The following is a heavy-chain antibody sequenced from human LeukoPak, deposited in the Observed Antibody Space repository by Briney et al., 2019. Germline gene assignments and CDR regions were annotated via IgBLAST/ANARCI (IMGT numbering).Heavy chain of an antibody. J-gene: IGHJ3*02. CDR2: IYYSGST. CDR1: GGSISSSSYY. Sequence: SETLSLTCTVSGGSISSSSYYWGWIRQPPGKGLEWIGSIYYSGSTYYNPSLKSRVTISVDTSKNQFSLKLSSVAAADTAVYYCARRYSYGPNDAFDIWGQGTMVTVSS. D-gene: IGHD5-18*01. V-gene: IGHV4-39*07. CDR3: ARRYSYGPNDAFDI.